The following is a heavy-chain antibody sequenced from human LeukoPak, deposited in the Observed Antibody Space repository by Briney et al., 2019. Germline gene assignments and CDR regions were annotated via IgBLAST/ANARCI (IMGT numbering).Heavy chain of an antibody. V-gene: IGHV3-23*01. CDR2: ISDNGDST. J-gene: IGHJ4*02. CDR1: GFIVSNYA. Sequence: WGSLCLSCAAYGFIVSNYALSWVRQAPGKGLEWVSRISDNGDSTYYAASVNGRFTISRDNSRNTLYLQMNSLRADDTAVYYCAKDPTRWEPYYFDYWGQGTLVTVSS. D-gene: IGHD1-26*01. CDR3: AKDPTRWEPYYFDY.